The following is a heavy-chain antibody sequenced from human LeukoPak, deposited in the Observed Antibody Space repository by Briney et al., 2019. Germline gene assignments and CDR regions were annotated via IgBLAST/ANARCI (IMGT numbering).Heavy chain of an antibody. V-gene: IGHV3-48*03. CDR2: ISSSGSTI. D-gene: IGHD3-10*02. Sequence: VTLSYAACGWTFRSYEMNWVGQAAGRGVEWVSYISSSGSTIYYADSVKGRFTISRDNAKNSLYLQMNSLRAEDTAVYYCAELGITMIGGVWGKGTTVTISS. J-gene: IGHJ6*04. CDR1: GWTFRSYE. CDR3: AELGITMIGGV.